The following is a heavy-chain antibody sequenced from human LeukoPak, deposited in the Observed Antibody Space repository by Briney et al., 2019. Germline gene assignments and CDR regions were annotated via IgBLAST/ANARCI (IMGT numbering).Heavy chain of an antibody. J-gene: IGHJ4*02. D-gene: IGHD6-13*01. CDR2: ISSSSSYI. V-gene: IGHV3-21*01. CDR3: ARTRRGSNSWAVDY. CDR1: GFTFSSYS. Sequence: PGGSLRLSCAAPGFTFSSYSMNWVRQAPGKGLEWVSSISSSSSYIYHADSVKGRFTISRDNAKNSLYLQMNSLRAEDTAVYYCARTRRGSNSWAVDYWGQGTLVTVSS.